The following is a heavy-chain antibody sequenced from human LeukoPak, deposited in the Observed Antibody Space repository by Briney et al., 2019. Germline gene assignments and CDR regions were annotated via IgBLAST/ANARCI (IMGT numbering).Heavy chain of an antibody. J-gene: IGHJ4*02. D-gene: IGHD4-11*01. CDR3: ASLYSPRGYY. CDR1: GFTFSSYA. CDR2: IYSGGST. Sequence: GGSLRLSCAASGFTFSSYAMSWVRQAPGKGLEWVSVIYSGGSTYYADFVKGRFTISRDNSKNTLYLQMNSLRAEDTAVYYCASLYSPRGYYWGQGTLVTVSS. V-gene: IGHV3-53*01.